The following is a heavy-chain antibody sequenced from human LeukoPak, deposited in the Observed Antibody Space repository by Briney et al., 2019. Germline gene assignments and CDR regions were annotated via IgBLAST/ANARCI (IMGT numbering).Heavy chain of an antibody. CDR2: IFYSGST. J-gene: IGHJ4*02. CDR3: ARGRGSGGWFDY. D-gene: IGHD6-19*01. Sequence: SETLSLTCSVSGGSISGYYWNWIRQPPGKGLECIGYIFYSGSTNYSPSLKGRVTISVDTSKNQFSLKLSSVTAADTAVYYCARGRGSGGWFDYWGQGTLVTVSS. V-gene: IGHV4-59*01. CDR1: GGSISGYY.